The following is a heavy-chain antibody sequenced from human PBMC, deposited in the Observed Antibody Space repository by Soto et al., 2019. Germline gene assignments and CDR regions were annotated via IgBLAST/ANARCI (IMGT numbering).Heavy chain of an antibody. V-gene: IGHV1-18*01. J-gene: IGHJ4*02. D-gene: IGHD1-1*01. CDR2: IRDHNGNT. CDR1: GYTFTSYG. CDR3: ARGRYGDY. Sequence: QVHLVQSGAEVKKPGASVKVSCKASGYTFTSYGITWVRQAPGQGLEWMGWIRDHNGNTDYAQKLQGRVIVTRDTATSKAYMALRSLRSDDTSVYYCARGRYGDYWGQGALVTVSS.